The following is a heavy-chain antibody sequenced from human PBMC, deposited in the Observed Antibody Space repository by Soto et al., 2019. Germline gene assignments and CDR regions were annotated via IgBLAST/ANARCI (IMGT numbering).Heavy chain of an antibody. CDR2: IYYSGNT. J-gene: IGHJ4*02. D-gene: IGHD6-6*01. CDR1: SASLSSSTYY. V-gene: IGHV4-39*01. Sequence: SETLSLTCSVSSASLSSSTYYWSWIRQPPGRGPEWIGSIYYSGNTYYKPSLKSRVSISIDTSRNQFSLKLTSVTAADTGVYYCASSSPFHYWGPGIXVTVSS. CDR3: ASSSPFHY.